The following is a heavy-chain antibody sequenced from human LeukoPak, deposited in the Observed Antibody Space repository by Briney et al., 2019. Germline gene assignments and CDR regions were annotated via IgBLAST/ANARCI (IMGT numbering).Heavy chain of an antibody. Sequence: KPSETLSLTCNVSSGTISSSSYFWGWIRQPPGNGLEWIGNIYYTGSTHYNPSLKSRLTISVDTSKNQFSLKLSSVTAADTAVYYCASGLGSIAAAGPPTFDAFDIWGQGTMVTVSS. D-gene: IGHD6-13*01. CDR2: IYYTGST. J-gene: IGHJ3*02. V-gene: IGHV4-39*07. CDR1: SGTISSSSYF. CDR3: ASGLGSIAAAGPPTFDAFDI.